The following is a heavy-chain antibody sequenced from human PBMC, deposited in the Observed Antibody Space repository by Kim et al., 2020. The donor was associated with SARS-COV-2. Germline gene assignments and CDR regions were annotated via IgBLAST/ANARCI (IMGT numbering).Heavy chain of an antibody. CDR3: AHSGSYFDY. J-gene: IGHJ4*02. Sequence: GGSLRLSCAASGFTFSNYWMSWVRQAPGKGLEWVANIKKDGSEKYYVDSVKGRFTISRDNAKNSLYLQMNSLRAEDTAVYYCAHSGSYFDYWGQGTLVTVSS. V-gene: IGHV3-7*03. CDR2: IKKDGSEK. D-gene: IGHD1-26*01. CDR1: GFTFSNYW.